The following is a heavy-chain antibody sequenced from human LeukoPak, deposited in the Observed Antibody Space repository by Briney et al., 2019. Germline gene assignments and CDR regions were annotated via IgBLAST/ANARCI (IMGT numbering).Heavy chain of an antibody. J-gene: IGHJ4*02. Sequence: SVKVSCKASGYSFTTYAISWVRQAPGQGLEWMGRIIPILGIANYAQKFQGRVTITADKSTSTAYMELSSLRSEDTAVYYCARDPSGGRDYWGQGTLVTVSS. V-gene: IGHV1-69*04. CDR1: GYSFTTYA. CDR2: IIPILGIA. CDR3: ARDPSGGRDY.